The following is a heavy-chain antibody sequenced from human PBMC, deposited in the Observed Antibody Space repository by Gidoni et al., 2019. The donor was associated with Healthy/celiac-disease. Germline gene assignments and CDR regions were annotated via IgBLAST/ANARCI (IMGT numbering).Heavy chain of an antibody. V-gene: IGHV3-66*02. J-gene: IGHJ4*02. CDR2: IYSGGST. D-gene: IGHD3-22*01. Sequence: EVQLVESGGGLVQPGGSLRLSCAASGFTVSSNYMSWVRQAPGKGLEWVSVIYSGGSTYYADSVKGRFTISRDNSKNTLYLQMNSLRAEDTAVYYCARGPNYYDSSGYGWFYFDYWGQGTLVTVSS. CDR3: ARGPNYYDSSGYGWFYFDY. CDR1: GFTVSSNY.